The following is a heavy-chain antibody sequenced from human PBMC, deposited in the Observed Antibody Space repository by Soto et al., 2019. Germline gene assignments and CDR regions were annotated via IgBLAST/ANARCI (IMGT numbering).Heavy chain of an antibody. CDR1: GFTFSNYA. J-gene: IGHJ5*02. CDR3: AKPLGPGTTTNWFDP. D-gene: IGHD1-1*01. V-gene: IGHV3-23*01. Sequence: GGSLRLSCAASGFTFSNYAMSWVRQAPGKGLEWVSGISGSGGSTYYIDSVKGRFTISRDNSKNTLYLQMYSLRVEDTAIYYCAKPLGPGTTTNWFDPWGQGTLVTVSS. CDR2: ISGSGGST.